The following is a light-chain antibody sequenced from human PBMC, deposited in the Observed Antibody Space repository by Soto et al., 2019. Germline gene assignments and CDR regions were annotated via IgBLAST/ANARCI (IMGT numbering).Light chain of an antibody. J-gene: IGLJ3*02. CDR3: GADHGSGSKR. V-gene: IGLV9-49*01. CDR2: VGTGGTVG. Sequence: QLVLTQPPSASASLGASVTLTCTLRSGYSNYKVDWNQQRPGKGPRFVMRVGTGGTVGSKGDGIPDRFSVLGSGLNRYLTIKNIQEEDESDYHCGADHGSGSKRFGGGTKLTVL. CDR1: SGYSNYK.